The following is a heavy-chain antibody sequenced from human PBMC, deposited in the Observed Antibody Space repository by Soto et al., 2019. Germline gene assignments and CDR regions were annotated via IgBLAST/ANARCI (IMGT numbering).Heavy chain of an antibody. Sequence: QVQLVQSGAEVKKPGSSVKVSCKASGGTFSSYAISWVRQAPGQGLEWMGGIIPIFGTANYAQKFQGRVTITADESTSTAYMELSSLRSEDTAVYYCARDGLFGIVVVPAAENYYYYGMDVWGQGTTVTVSS. D-gene: IGHD2-2*01. CDR2: IIPIFGTA. CDR1: GGTFSSYA. CDR3: ARDGLFGIVVVPAAENYYYYGMDV. V-gene: IGHV1-69*01. J-gene: IGHJ6*02.